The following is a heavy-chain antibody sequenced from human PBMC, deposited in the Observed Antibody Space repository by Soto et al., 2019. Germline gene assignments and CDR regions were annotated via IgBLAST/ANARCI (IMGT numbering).Heavy chain of an antibody. CDR3: VRDGTKTVRDWFDP. CDR2: IYHSGST. V-gene: IGHV4-4*02. Sequence: SETLSLTCAVFGGYSSSSNWWRWVRQPPGKGLEWIGEIYHSGSTSYNTAVKSRVTISVDKSKKQFSLKLRSVTAADTAVYYCVRDGTKTVRDWFDPWGQGISVTVSS. D-gene: IGHD1-1*01. J-gene: IGHJ5*02. CDR1: GGYSSSSNW.